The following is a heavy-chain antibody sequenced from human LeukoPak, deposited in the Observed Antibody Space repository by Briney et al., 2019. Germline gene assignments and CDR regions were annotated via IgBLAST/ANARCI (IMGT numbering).Heavy chain of an antibody. D-gene: IGHD4-23*01. CDR2: INHSGST. J-gene: IGHJ2*01. Sequence: SGPTLVKPTQTLTLTCTFSGFSLNTSGVSVGWIRQPPGKALEWIGEINHSGSTNYNPSLKSRVTISVDTSKNQFSLKLSSVTAADTAVYYCARPPSDYGGNRFSDWYFDLWGRGTLVTVSS. CDR1: GFSLNTSGVS. V-gene: IGHV4-39*07. CDR3: ARPPSDYGGNRFSDWYFDL.